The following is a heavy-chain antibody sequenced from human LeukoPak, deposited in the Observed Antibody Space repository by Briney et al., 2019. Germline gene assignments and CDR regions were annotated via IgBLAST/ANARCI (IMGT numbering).Heavy chain of an antibody. Sequence: PGGSLRLSCEASGFTFRNYGMHWVRQAPGKGLDWVGVIWFDGSNRYYADSVKGRFTISRDKSKNTLYLQVNSVRAEDTAVYYCARDTSGYYDYWGQGALVTVSS. CDR2: IWFDGSNR. CDR1: GFTFRNYG. CDR3: ARDTSGYYDY. V-gene: IGHV3-33*01. D-gene: IGHD2-15*01. J-gene: IGHJ4*02.